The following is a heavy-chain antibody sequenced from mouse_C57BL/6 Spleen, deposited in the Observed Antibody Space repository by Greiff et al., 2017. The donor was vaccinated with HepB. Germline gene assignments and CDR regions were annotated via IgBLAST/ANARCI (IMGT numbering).Heavy chain of an antibody. Sequence: QVQLKQSGAELVKPGASVKISCKASGYAFSSYWMNWVKQRPGKGLEWIGQIYPGDGDTNYNGKFKGKATLTADKSSSTAYMQLSSLTSEDSAVYFCAREGSGYPFGYWGQGTTLTVSS. CDR1: GYAFSSYW. D-gene: IGHD3-2*02. CDR2: IYPGDGDT. CDR3: AREGSGYPFGY. J-gene: IGHJ2*01. V-gene: IGHV1-80*01.